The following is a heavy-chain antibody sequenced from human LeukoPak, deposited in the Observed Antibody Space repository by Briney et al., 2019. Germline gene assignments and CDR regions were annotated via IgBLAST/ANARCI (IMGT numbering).Heavy chain of an antibody. CDR2: INSDGSST. Sequence: GGSLRLSCAASGFTFSSYWMHWVRQAPGKGLVWFSRINSDGSSTSYADSVKGRFTISRDNAKNTLYLQMNSLRAEDTAVYYCARGGRYYDSSGYGYWGQGTLVTVSS. V-gene: IGHV3-74*01. CDR3: ARGGRYYDSSGYGY. J-gene: IGHJ4*02. CDR1: GFTFSSYW. D-gene: IGHD3-22*01.